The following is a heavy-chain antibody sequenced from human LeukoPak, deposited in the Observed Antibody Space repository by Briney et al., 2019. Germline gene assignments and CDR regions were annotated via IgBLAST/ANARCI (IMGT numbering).Heavy chain of an antibody. J-gene: IGHJ4*02. CDR3: ARSLNYYSGNYQLYDY. Sequence: ASVKVSCKASGYTFTNYGISWVRQAPGQGLEWMGWISGYNGNTKYAQKFQGRVSMTTDTSTTTAYIELRSLRSDDTAVYYCARSLNYYSGNYQLYDYWGQGTLVTVSS. D-gene: IGHD1-26*01. CDR1: GYTFTNYG. CDR2: ISGYNGNT. V-gene: IGHV1-18*01.